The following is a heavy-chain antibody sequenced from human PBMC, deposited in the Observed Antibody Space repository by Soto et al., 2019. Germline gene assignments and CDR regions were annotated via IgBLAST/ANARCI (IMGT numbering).Heavy chain of an antibody. J-gene: IGHJ4*02. CDR3: AKLSGTYYSDY. CDR2: VTGNGGST. D-gene: IGHD1-26*01. V-gene: IGHV3-23*01. CDR1: GFTFSNYA. Sequence: GGSLRLSCAASGFTFSNYAMNWVRQAPGEGLVWVSLVTGNGGSTYYADSVKGRFTISRDNSKNTLYLQMNSLRAEDTAIYYCAKLSGTYYSDYWGQGTLVTVSS.